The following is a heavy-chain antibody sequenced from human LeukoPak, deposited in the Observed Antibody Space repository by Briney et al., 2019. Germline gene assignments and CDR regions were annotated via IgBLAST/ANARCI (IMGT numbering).Heavy chain of an antibody. Sequence: SETLSLTCAVYGGSFSDYYWSWIRQTPGEGLQWIGGIKHSGSTDYNPSLKSRVTMSVDTSKNQFSLKLTSVTAADTAVYYCARGILAKGYFDHWGRDTLVTVSS. CDR3: ARGILAKGYFDH. CDR2: IKHSGST. D-gene: IGHD3-3*01. J-gene: IGHJ2*01. V-gene: IGHV4-34*01. CDR1: GGSFSDYY.